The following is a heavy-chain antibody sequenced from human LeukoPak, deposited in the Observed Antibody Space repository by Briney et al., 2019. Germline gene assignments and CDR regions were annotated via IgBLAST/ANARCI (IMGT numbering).Heavy chain of an antibody. CDR3: ASGPYSSFDG. D-gene: IGHD6-19*01. V-gene: IGHV4-39*01. CDR2: IYYSGNT. CDR1: DGSISSSSYY. Sequence: PSETLSLTCTVFDGSISSSSYYWGWIRQPPGKGLEWIGSIYYSGNTYYNPSLESRVSISLDTSKNQFSLKLSSESAADTAVYYCASGPYSSFDGWGQGTLVTVSS. J-gene: IGHJ4*02.